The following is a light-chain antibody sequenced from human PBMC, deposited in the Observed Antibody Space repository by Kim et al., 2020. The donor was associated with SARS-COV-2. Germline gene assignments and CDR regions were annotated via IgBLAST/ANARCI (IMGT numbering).Light chain of an antibody. CDR3: QVWDSSTV. J-gene: IGLJ3*02. Sequence: VSVALGPTARITCGGNNIGSKKVHWYQKKPGQAPVLVIYRDSNRPSGIPERFSGSNSGNTATLTISRAQAGDEDDYYCQVWDSSTVFGGGTQLTVL. CDR1: NIGSKK. CDR2: RDS. V-gene: IGLV3-9*01.